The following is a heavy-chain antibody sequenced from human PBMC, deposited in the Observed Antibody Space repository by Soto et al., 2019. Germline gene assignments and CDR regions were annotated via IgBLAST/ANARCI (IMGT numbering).Heavy chain of an antibody. CDR2: IIPIFGTA. V-gene: IGHV1-69*01. J-gene: IGHJ4*02. Sequence: QVQLVQSGAEVKKPGSSVKVSCKASGGTFSSYAISWVRQAPGQGLEWMGGIIPIFGTANYAQKFQGRVTITADESTSTAYMELSNLRSEDTAVYYCARGKEWELLGGFDYWGQGTLVTVSS. CDR1: GGTFSSYA. D-gene: IGHD1-26*01. CDR3: ARGKEWELLGGFDY.